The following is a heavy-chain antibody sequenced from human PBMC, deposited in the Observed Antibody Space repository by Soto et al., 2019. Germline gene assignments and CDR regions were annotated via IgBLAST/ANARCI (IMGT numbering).Heavy chain of an antibody. CDR3: AREAYCGGDCYPLPPYYYYYYGMDV. Sequence: ASVKVSCKASGYTFTSYYMHWVRQAPGQGLEWMGIINPSGGSTSYAQKFQGRVTMTRDTSTSTVYMELSSLRSEDTAVYYCAREAYCGGDCYPLPPYYYYYYGMDVWGQGTTVTVSS. V-gene: IGHV1-46*01. J-gene: IGHJ6*02. CDR1: GYTFTSYY. CDR2: INPSGGST. D-gene: IGHD2-21*02.